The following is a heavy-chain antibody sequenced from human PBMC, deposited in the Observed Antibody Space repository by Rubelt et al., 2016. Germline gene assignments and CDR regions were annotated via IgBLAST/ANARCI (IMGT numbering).Heavy chain of an antibody. D-gene: IGHD6-6*01. CDR3: ARGVRIAARPNYFDY. CDR1: GASISSYY. J-gene: IGHJ4*02. Sequence: QVQLQESGPGLVKPSETLSLTCTVSGASISSYYWSWIRQPPGKGLEWIGYIYYSGSTNYNPSLKSRVTISVDTSKNQFSLKLSSVTAADTAVYYCARGVRIAARPNYFDYWGQGTLVTVSS. CDR2: IYYSGST. V-gene: IGHV4-59*01.